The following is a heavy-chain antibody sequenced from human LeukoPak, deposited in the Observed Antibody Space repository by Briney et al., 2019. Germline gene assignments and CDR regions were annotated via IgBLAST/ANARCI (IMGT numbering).Heavy chain of an antibody. V-gene: IGHV4-59*12. J-gene: IGHJ4*02. CDR3: ARGQLLWFGEFYFDY. CDR1: GGSISSYY. CDR2: IYYSGST. D-gene: IGHD3-10*01. Sequence: PSETLSLTCTVSGGSISSYYWSWIRQPPGKGLEWIGYIYYSGSTNYNPSLKSRVTISVDTSKNQFSLKLSSVTAADTAVYYCARGQLLWFGEFYFDYWGQGTLVTVSS.